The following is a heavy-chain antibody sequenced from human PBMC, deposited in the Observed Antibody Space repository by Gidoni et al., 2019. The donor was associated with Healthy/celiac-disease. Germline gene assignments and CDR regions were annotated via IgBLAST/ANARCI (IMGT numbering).Heavy chain of an antibody. J-gene: IGHJ4*02. CDR1: GLPFSSYA. Sequence: EVQLLESGGGLVQPGGSLRLSCAASGLPFSSYAMSWVRQAPGKGLEWVSAISGSGGSTYYADSVKGRFTISRDNSKNTLYLQMNSLRAEDTAVYYCAKNPSIWMANFDYWGQGTLVTVSS. V-gene: IGHV3-23*01. D-gene: IGHD1-1*01. CDR3: AKNPSIWMANFDY. CDR2: ISGSGGST.